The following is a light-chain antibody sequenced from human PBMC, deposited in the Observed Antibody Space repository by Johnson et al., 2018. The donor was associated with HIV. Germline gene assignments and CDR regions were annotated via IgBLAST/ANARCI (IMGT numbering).Light chain of an antibody. V-gene: IGLV1-51*02. J-gene: IGLJ1*01. CDR1: SSNVGSSF. CDR3: GTWDSGLSSGV. CDR2: EHN. Sequence: QSVLTQPPSVSAAPGQTVTISCSGSSSNVGSSFVSWYRQVPGTAPKLLIYEHNKRPSGIPDRFSGSKSGTSATLDISGIQTGDEADYYCGTWDSGLSSGVFLTGTKVTVL.